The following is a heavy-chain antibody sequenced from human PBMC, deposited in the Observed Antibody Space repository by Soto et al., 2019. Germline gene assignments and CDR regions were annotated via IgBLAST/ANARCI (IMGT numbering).Heavy chain of an antibody. D-gene: IGHD1-26*01. V-gene: IGHV3-74*01. J-gene: IGHJ3*01. CDR2: IHSDGSST. CDR3: ARGDRGAFDL. CDR1: GFTFSYYW. Sequence: EVQLVESGGGLVQPGESLRLSCAASGFTFSYYWMHWVRQAPGKGLVWVSRIHSDGSSTTYADSVKGRFTISRDNARNTLYLQRNILWAEDTAVYYCARGDRGAFDLWGQGTVVTVSS.